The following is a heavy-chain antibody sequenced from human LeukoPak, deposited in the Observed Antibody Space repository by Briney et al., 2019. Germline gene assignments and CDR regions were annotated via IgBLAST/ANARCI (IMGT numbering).Heavy chain of an antibody. CDR2: IIPIFGTA. CDR3: ARADDYYGMDV. V-gene: IGHV1-69*01. D-gene: IGHD5-24*01. Sequence: SVKVSCQASGGTFSSYAISWVRPAPGQGLEWMGGIIPIFGTANCAQKFQGRVTITADESTSTAYMELSSLRSEDTAVYYCARADDYYGMDVWGQGTTVTVSS. CDR1: GGTFSSYA. J-gene: IGHJ6*02.